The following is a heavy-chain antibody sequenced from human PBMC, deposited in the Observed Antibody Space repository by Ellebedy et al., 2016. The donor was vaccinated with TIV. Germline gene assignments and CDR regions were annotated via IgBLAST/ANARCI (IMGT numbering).Heavy chain of an antibody. CDR3: ARGLVVAATRKSL. V-gene: IGHV3-66*01. Sequence: GESLKISCAASGFTVSSNYMSWVRQAPGKGLEWVSVIYSGGSTYYADSVKGRFTISRDNSKNTLYLQMNSLRAEDTAVYYCARGLVVAATRKSLWGQGTLVTVSS. D-gene: IGHD2-15*01. CDR2: IYSGGST. J-gene: IGHJ4*02. CDR1: GFTVSSNY.